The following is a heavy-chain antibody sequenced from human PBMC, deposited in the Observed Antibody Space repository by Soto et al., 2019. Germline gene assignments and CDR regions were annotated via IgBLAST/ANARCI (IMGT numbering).Heavy chain of an antibody. CDR2: MHYTGCS. J-gene: IGHJ4*02. D-gene: IGHD2-21*02. CDR1: GGSVSSHY. V-gene: IGHV4-59*08. Sequence: SETLSLTCSVSGGSVSSHYLTWIRQSPEKGLEWIGYMHYTGCSHYNPSLKSRLTISVDRSKNQFSLRLGSVTAADTAVYYCARGYPRSIFSSAVATCDLYDFWGQGGLVTGSS. CDR3: ARGYPRSIFSSAVATCDLYDF.